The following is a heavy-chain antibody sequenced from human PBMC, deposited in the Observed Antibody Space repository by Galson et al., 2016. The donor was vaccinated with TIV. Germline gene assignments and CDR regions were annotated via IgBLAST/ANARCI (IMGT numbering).Heavy chain of an antibody. CDR2: INTNTGNP. Sequence: VKVSCKASEYTFTNYVMNWVRQAPGQGLEWMGWINTNTGNPTYAQGFTGRFVFSLDTSVSTAYLQISSQKAEGTDCYYCASPPAYCSISSCYYSFEYWGQGTLVTVSS. D-gene: IGHD2-2*01. CDR1: EYTFTNYV. V-gene: IGHV7-4-1*02. J-gene: IGHJ4*02. CDR3: ASPPAYCSISSCYYSFEY.